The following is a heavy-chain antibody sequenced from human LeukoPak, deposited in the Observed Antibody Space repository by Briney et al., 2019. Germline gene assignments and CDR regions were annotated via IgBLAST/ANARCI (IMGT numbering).Heavy chain of an antibody. CDR2: ISSSSYI. V-gene: IGHV3-21*01. CDR1: GFIFSSYS. J-gene: IGHJ4*02. Sequence: PGGSLRLSCAASGFIFSSYSMKWVRQAPGKGLEWVSSISSSSYIYYADSVKGRFTISRDNAKNSLYLQMNSLRAEDTAVYYCARAYTMVRGVIPTIDYWGQGTLVTVSS. CDR3: ARAYTMVRGVIPTIDY. D-gene: IGHD3-10*01.